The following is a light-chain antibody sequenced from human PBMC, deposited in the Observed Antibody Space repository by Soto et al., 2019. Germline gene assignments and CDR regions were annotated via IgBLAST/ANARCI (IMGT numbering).Light chain of an antibody. CDR3: QQYGYSPIT. CDR2: GAS. Sequence: IALTQSPGPLSLSPGERATLSCRSGQSVSSNYLAWYQQKPGQAPRLLIYGASSRATGIPDKFSGSGSGTDFTLTIDGLEPEDVAVYYCQQYGYSPITLGQGTRLEIK. J-gene: IGKJ5*01. V-gene: IGKV3-20*01. CDR1: QSVSSNY.